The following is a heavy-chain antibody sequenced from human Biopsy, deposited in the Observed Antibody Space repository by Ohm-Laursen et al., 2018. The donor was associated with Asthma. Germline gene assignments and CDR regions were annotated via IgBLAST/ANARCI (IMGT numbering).Heavy chain of an antibody. V-gene: IGHV4-39*01. CDR1: GGSITSSSYY. Sequence: GTLSLTCTVSGGSITSSSYYWGWIRQPPGKGMEWIGSMYHSGSPYYHPSLKSRATISVDTSKNQLSLKMSSVTAADTAVYFCARHGPTNYRLDSWGQGSLVIVSS. J-gene: IGHJ1*01. CDR2: MYHSGSP. CDR3: ARHGPTNYRLDS. D-gene: IGHD4/OR15-4a*01.